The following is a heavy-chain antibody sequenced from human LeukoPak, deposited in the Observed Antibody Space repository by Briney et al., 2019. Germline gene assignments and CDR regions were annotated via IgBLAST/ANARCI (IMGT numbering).Heavy chain of an antibody. D-gene: IGHD7-27*01. V-gene: IGHV3-53*01. CDR2: IYSGGNT. J-gene: IGHJ4*02. Sequence: GGSLRLSCAASGFTVSSSYMTWVRQAPGKGLEWVSVIYSGGNTYYTDSGKGRFTISRDNSKNTLYLQMNSLRADDTAVYYCAKTGGPWDWGQGTLVTVSS. CDR3: AKTGGPWD. CDR1: GFTVSSSY.